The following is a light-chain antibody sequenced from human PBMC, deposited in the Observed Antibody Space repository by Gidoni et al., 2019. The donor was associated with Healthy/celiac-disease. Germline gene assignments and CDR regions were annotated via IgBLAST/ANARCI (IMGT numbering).Light chain of an antibody. CDR3: QQDTSYPLT. J-gene: IGKJ4*01. CDR1: QGIGNY. V-gene: IGKV1-16*02. CDR2: AAS. Sequence: DIQMTQSPSSLSASVGDRVTITSRATQGIGNYLSWFQQKPGKAPKSLLYAASSLQSGVPTKCGGSGAGTDFTITINSLQHEDFATYYCQQDTSYPLTFGGGTEVEIK.